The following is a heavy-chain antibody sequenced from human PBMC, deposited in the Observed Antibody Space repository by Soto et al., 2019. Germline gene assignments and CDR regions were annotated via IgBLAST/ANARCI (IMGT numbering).Heavy chain of an antibody. Sequence: GASVKVSCKASGYTFTSYGISWVRQAPGQGLEWMGWISAYNGNTNYAQKLQGRVTMTTDTSTSTAYMELRSLRSDDTAVYYCARSRDTAMTSGDYFDYWGQGTLVPVSP. V-gene: IGHV1-18*01. J-gene: IGHJ4*02. CDR1: GYTFTSYG. CDR2: ISAYNGNT. D-gene: IGHD5-18*01. CDR3: ARSRDTAMTSGDYFDY.